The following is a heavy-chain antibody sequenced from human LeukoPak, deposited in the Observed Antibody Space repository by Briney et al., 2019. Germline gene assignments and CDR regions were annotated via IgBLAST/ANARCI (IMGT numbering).Heavy chain of an antibody. CDR3: ASSYGDLDY. V-gene: IGHV4-34*01. Sequence: SETLSLTCAVYGGSFSGYYWSWIRQPPGKGLEWIGEISHSGSTNYNPSLKSRVTISVDTSKNQFSLKLSSVTAADTAVYYCASSYGDLDYWGQGTLVTVSS. D-gene: IGHD4-17*01. J-gene: IGHJ4*02. CDR1: GGSFSGYY. CDR2: ISHSGST.